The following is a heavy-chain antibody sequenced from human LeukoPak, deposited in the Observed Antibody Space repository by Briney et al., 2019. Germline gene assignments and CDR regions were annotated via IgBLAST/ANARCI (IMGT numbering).Heavy chain of an antibody. CDR1: GYTFISYD. CDR2: ISGYNGNT. Sequence: ASVKVSCKASGYTFISYDISWVRQAPGQGLEWMGWISGYNGNTNYAQKLQDRVTMTTDTSTSTAYMELGSLRSDDTAVYYCARGGYCSTTSCSWFDPWGQGTRVTVSS. CDR3: ARGGYCSTTSCSWFDP. D-gene: IGHD2-2*01. V-gene: IGHV1-18*01. J-gene: IGHJ5*02.